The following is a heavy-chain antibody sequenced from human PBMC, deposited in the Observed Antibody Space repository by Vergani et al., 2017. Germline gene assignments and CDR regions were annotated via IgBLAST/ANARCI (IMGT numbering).Heavy chain of an antibody. Sequence: QVQLVESGGGVVQPGRSLRLSCAASGFSFNQYGMHWVRQAPGKGLEWVAVTWNDGNNKQYADSVKGRFTISRDNSKSTMYLQMNSLRDEDTGVYYCARDLRLLYNRFDPWGQGTLVTVSS. D-gene: IGHD1-14*01. V-gene: IGHV3-33*01. CDR1: GFSFNQYG. CDR2: TWNDGNNK. J-gene: IGHJ5*02. CDR3: ARDLRLLYNRFDP.